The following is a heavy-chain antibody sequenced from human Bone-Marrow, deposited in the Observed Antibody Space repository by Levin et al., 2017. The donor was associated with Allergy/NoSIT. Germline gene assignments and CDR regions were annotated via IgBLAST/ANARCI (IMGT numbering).Heavy chain of an antibody. D-gene: IGHD2-2*02. CDR3: ARDHEYTNSALMF. CDR1: GYTFDNFG. V-gene: IGHV1-18*01. J-gene: IGHJ4*02. Sequence: VASVKVSCKPSGYTFDNFGLTWVRQAPGQGLDWMGWINPYNGRTNSARKFQGRLSMTTDTSTTTAYMEVRSLRSDDTAIYFCARDHEYTNSALMFWGQGTLVTVSS. CDR2: INPYNGRT.